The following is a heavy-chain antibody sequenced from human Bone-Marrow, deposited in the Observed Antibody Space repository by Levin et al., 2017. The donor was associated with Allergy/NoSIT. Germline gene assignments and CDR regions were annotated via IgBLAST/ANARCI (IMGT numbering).Heavy chain of an antibody. J-gene: IGHJ4*02. Sequence: PGGSLRLSCVGSGFTFGDYSMNWVRQAPGKGLEWVSYISSSGDTIKYADSVRGRFTISRDDAKKSLSLHMNNLRVEDTATYYCAKGEPYWYDRTAYHGDWGQGTLVTVSS. CDR1: GFTFGDYS. D-gene: IGHD3/OR15-3a*01. V-gene: IGHV3-48*04. CDR2: ISSSGDTI. CDR3: AKGEPYWYDRTAYHGD.